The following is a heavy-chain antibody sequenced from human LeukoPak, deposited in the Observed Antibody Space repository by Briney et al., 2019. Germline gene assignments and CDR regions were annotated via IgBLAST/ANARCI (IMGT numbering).Heavy chain of an antibody. D-gene: IGHD5-24*01. CDR2: ISGSGGST. CDR3: ARDKWEMATDY. Sequence: GGSLRLSCAASGFTFSSYAMSWVRQAPGKGLEWVSAISGSGGSTYYADSVKGRFTISRDNAKNSLYLQMNSLRAEDTAVYYCARDKWEMATDYWGQGTLVTVSS. CDR1: GFTFSSYA. J-gene: IGHJ4*02. V-gene: IGHV3-23*01.